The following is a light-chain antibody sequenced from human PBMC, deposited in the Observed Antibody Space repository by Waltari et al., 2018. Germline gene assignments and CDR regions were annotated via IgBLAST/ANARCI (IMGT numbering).Light chain of an antibody. Sequence: DIQMTQSPSSLSASVGDSVTITCRASENIKNALAWYHQKPGKAPKLLVYAASKLESGVPSKFSGSGSGTDYSLTISDLQLEDFATYYCQQYYTTPSITFGQGTRLEIK. J-gene: IGKJ5*01. V-gene: IGKV1-NL1*01. CDR3: QQYYTTPSIT. CDR2: AAS. CDR1: ENIKNA.